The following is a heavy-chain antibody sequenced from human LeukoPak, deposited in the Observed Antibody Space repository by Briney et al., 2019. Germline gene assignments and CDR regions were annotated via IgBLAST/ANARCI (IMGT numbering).Heavy chain of an antibody. Sequence: SETLSLTCAVYVGSFSDYYWSWIRQPPGKGLEWIGQIHHSGSANYNPSLKSRVTISVDTSKKQFSLKLSSVTAADTAVYYCASHCSDTWCYSNMDVWGQGTTVTVSS. CDR3: ASHCSDTWCYSNMDV. CDR2: IHHSGSA. J-gene: IGHJ6*02. D-gene: IGHD2-2*01. V-gene: IGHV4-34*01. CDR1: VGSFSDYY.